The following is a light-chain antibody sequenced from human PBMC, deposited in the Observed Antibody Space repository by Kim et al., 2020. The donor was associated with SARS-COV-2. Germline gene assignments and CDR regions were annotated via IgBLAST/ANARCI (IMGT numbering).Light chain of an antibody. CDR3: QQRNNWHPAVT. J-gene: IGKJ4*01. V-gene: IGKV3-11*01. CDR2: DAS. Sequence: PGERATLSCRASQSISIYLAWYQQKPGQAPRLLIYDASNRATGIPDRFSGSGSGTDFTLTISSLEPEDFAIYYCQQRNNWHPAVTFGGGTKVDIK. CDR1: QSISIY.